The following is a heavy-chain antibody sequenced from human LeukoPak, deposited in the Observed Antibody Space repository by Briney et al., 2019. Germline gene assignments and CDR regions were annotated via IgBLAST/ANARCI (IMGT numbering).Heavy chain of an antibody. D-gene: IGHD3-9*01. J-gene: IGHJ4*02. CDR1: GDSISSYY. V-gene: IGHV4-59*01. CDR3: ARVTGYTIEDYFDY. CDR2: IYYSGST. Sequence: PSETLSLTCSVSGDSISSYYWSWIRQPPGKGLEWIGYIYYSGSTNYNPSLKSRVTISVDTSKNQFSLRLSSVTAADTAVYYCARVTGYTIEDYFDYWGQGTLVTVSS.